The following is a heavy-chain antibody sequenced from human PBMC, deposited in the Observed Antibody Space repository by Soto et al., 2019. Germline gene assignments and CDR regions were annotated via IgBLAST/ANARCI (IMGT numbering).Heavy chain of an antibody. CDR2: IIPILGIA. D-gene: IGHD5-12*01. CDR1: GGTFSSYT. V-gene: IGHV1-69*08. CDR3: ARDMWELAVTQATIGAMRGYSSWTPGRN. J-gene: IGHJ4*02. Sequence: QVQLVQSGAEVKKPGSSVKVSCKASGGTFSSYTISWVRQAPGQGLEWMGRIIPILGIANYAQKFQGRVTITADKSTSTAYMELSSLRSEDTAVYYCARDMWELAVTQATIGAMRGYSSWTPGRNWGQGTLVTVSS.